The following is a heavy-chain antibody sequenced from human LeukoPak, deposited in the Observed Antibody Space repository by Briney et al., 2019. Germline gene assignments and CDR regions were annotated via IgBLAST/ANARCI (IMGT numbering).Heavy chain of an antibody. D-gene: IGHD6-19*01. CDR3: ARDRDSSGLN. CDR1: GFTCSSYA. CDR2: ISYDGSNK. V-gene: IGHV3-30*04. Sequence: GSLRLSCAASGFTCSSYAMHWVRQAPGKGLEWVAVISYDGSNKYYADSVKGRFTISRDNSKNTLYLQMNSLRAEDTAVYYCARDRDSSGLNWGQGTLVTVSS. J-gene: IGHJ1*01.